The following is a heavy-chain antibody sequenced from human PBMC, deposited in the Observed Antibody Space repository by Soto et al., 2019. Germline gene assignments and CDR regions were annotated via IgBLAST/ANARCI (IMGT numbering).Heavy chain of an antibody. CDR2: IYPGDSDT. CDR3: AIPRDRAA. CDR1: GYSFTSYW. Sequence: GESLKISFKGSGYSFTSYWIGWVRQMPGKGLEWMGIIYPGDSDTRYSPSFQGQVTISADKSISTAYLHLNRLRADDTGVYYCAIPRDRAAWGQGTLVTVSS. J-gene: IGHJ5*02. V-gene: IGHV5-51*01.